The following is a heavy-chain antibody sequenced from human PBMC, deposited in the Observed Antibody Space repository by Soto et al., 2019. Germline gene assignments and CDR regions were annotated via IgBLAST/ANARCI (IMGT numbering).Heavy chain of an antibody. V-gene: IGHV4-4*07. D-gene: IGHD1-7*01. CDR3: ARDRIIGTSYSDY. CDR2: IHSSGTT. J-gene: IGHJ4*02. Sequence: SETLSLTCTVSSGSINSSYWAWMRQPAGKGLEWIGRIHSSGTTNYNPSLSSRVTMSVDPSKNQFSLRLTSVTAADTAVYYCARDRIIGTSYSDYWGQGILVTVSS. CDR1: SGSINSSY.